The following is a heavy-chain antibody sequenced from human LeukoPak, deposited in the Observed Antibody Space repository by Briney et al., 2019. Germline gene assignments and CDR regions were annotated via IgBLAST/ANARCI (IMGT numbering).Heavy chain of an antibody. D-gene: IGHD3-3*01. Sequence: SETLSLTCAVSGFSISSGHYWAWIRQPPGKGLEWIGTISHSGSTYYNSSLKSRLSISLDTSENHFSLNLSSLTAADTAIYHFARARAVHYNFRIGLHWYFDSGAVAPWSLSPQ. CDR2: ISHSGST. CDR1: GFSISSGHY. J-gene: IGHJ2*01. V-gene: IGHV4-38-2*01. CDR3: ARARAVHYNFRIGLHWYFDS.